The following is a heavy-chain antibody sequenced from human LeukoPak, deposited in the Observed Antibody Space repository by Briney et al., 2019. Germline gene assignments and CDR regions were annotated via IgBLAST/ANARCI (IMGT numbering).Heavy chain of an antibody. D-gene: IGHD2-2*01. J-gene: IGHJ4*02. CDR3: XKXLGFCSGTXCYGRPLDD. V-gene: IGHV3-30*02. CDR2: IRYDGSKK. CDR1: GITFNAYG. Sequence: GSLRLSCAASGITFNAYGMHWVRQAPGKGLEWVTFIRYDGSKKKYADSVRGRFSISRDISKNTLHLEMNSLRVEDTAVYYCXKXLGFCSGTXCYGRPLDDWGQGTLVTVSS.